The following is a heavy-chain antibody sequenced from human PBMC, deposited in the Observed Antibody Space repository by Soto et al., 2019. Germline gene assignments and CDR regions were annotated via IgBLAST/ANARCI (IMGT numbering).Heavy chain of an antibody. CDR3: AKWVYSGYDLTGYFDY. Sequence: GGSLRLSCAASGFTFSSDLMSWVRQAPGKGLEWVSNINQNRSAIDYADSVKGRFTISRDNAKNSLYLQMNSLRAEDTALYYCAKWVYSGYDLTGYFDYWGQGTLVTVSS. J-gene: IGHJ4*02. D-gene: IGHD5-12*01. CDR2: INQNRSAI. CDR1: GFTFSSDL. V-gene: IGHV3-7*05.